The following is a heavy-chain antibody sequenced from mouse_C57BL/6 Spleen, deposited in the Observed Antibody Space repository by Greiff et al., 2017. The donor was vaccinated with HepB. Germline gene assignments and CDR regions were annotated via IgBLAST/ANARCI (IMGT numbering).Heavy chain of an antibody. Sequence: QVQLKESGPGLVQPSQSLSITCTVSGFSLTSYGVHWVRQSPGKGLEWLGVIWSGGSTDYNAAFISRLSISKDNSKSQVFFKMNSLQADDTAIYYCAVHDYDRAAWFAYWGQGTLVTVSA. CDR2: IWSGGST. D-gene: IGHD2-4*01. CDR3: AVHDYDRAAWFAY. J-gene: IGHJ3*01. V-gene: IGHV2-2*01. CDR1: GFSLTSYG.